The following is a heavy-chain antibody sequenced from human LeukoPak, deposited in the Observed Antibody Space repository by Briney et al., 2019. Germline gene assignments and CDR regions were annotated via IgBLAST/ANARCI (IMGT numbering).Heavy chain of an antibody. CDR3: ARRLTQYDCFDP. CDR2: TYYRSTWYN. J-gene: IGHJ5*02. CDR1: GDSVSSNSVT. V-gene: IGHV6-1*01. Sequence: SQTLSLTCAISGDSVSSNSVTWNWIRQSPSRGLKWLGRTYYRSTWYNDYAVSVRGRITVNPDTTKNQFSLHLNSVTPEYTAVYYCARRLTQYDCFDPWGQGILVTVSS. D-gene: IGHD2-2*01.